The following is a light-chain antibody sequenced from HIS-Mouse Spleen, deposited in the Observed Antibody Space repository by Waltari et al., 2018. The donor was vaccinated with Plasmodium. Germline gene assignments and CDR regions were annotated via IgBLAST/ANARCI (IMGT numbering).Light chain of an antibody. V-gene: IGLV3-1*01. CDR1: KWGDKY. J-gene: IGLJ2*01. CDR3: QAWDSSTVV. CDR2: QDS. Sequence: SYELTQPPSVSVSPGQTAATTCPGVKWGDKYACWYKKKPGSSPVLVSYQDSKRPSGIPEGFSGSNSGNTATLTISGTQAMDEADYYCQAWDSSTVVFGGGTKLTVL.